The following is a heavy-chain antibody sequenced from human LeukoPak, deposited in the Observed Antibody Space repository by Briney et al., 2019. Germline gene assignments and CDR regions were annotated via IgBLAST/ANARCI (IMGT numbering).Heavy chain of an antibody. CDR1: GFTFSSYA. Sequence: PGGSLRLSCAASGFTFSSYAMSWVRHAPGKGLVWVSRIYIDGTGTFYADSVKGRFTISRDNAKNTLYLQMNSLRAEDTAVYYCARAPPSSGYSYHFDIWGQGTMVTVS. V-gene: IGHV3-74*01. J-gene: IGHJ3*02. CDR3: ARAPPSSGYSYHFDI. D-gene: IGHD5-18*01. CDR2: IYIDGTGT.